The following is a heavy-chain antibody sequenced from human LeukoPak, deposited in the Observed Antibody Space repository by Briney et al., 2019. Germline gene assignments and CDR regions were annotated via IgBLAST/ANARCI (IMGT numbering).Heavy chain of an antibody. J-gene: IGHJ4*02. V-gene: IGHV3-21*01. CDR3: ARDESYYVAPGFDY. D-gene: IGHD1-26*01. Sequence: GGSLRLSCAASGFTFSSYGIHWVRQAPGKGLEWVSSISSSSSYIYYADSVKGRFTISRDNAKNSLYLQMNGLRAEDTAVYYCARDESYYVAPGFDYWGQGTLVTVSS. CDR2: ISSSSSYI. CDR1: GFTFSSYG.